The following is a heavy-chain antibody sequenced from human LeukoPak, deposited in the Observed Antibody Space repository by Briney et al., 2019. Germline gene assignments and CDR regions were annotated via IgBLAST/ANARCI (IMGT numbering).Heavy chain of an antibody. CDR1: RFTFSSYA. CDR3: AKGPYDFWSGYYWLY. J-gene: IGHJ4*02. D-gene: IGHD3-3*01. Sequence: PGRSLRLSCAASRFTFSSYAMSWVRQAPGKGLEWVSAISGSGGSTYYADSVKGRFTISRDNSKNTLYLQMNSLRAEDTAVYYCAKGPYDFWSGYYWLYWGQGTLVTVSS. V-gene: IGHV3-23*01. CDR2: ISGSGGST.